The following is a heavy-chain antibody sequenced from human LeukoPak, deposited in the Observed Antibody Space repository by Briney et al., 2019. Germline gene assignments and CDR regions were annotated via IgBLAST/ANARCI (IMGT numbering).Heavy chain of an antibody. V-gene: IGHV4-39*01. CDR1: GGSISSGSYY. J-gene: IGHJ6*02. CDR2: IYYSGST. CDR3: ARHDPMDV. Sequence: PSETLSLTCGVSGGSISSGSYYWAWIRQPPGAGLEHLGSIYYSGSTYYNPSLKSRVTISVDTSNNQFSLKLSSVTAAGTAVYYCARHDPMDVWGQGTTVTVSS.